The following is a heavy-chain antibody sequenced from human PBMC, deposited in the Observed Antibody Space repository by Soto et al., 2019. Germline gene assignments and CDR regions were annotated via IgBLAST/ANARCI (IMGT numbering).Heavy chain of an antibody. CDR3: ARQGRLGFGGDYYYSMDV. CDR2: IWYDGSNK. D-gene: IGHD3-10*01. CDR1: GFTFSSYG. Sequence: QVQLVESGGGVVQPGRSLRLSCAASGFTFSSYGMHWVRQAPGKGLEWVAVIWYDGSNKYYADSVKGRFTISRDNSKNTLYLQMNSLRAEDTAVYYCARQGRLGFGGDYYYSMDVWGQGTTVTVSS. V-gene: IGHV3-33*01. J-gene: IGHJ6*02.